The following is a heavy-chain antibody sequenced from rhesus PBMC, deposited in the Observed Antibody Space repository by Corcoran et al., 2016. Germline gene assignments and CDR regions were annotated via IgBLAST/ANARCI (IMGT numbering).Heavy chain of an antibody. CDR2: INGNSGST. CDR1: GASISSYW. CDR3: ARKYSGSWNRFDV. D-gene: IGHD6-25*01. Sequence: QVQLQESGPGLVKPSETLSLTCAVSGASISSYWWSWIRQSPGKGLEWIGEINGNSGSTYYNPSLKSRVTISKDASKNQSSLKVNSVTAADTAVYYCARKYSGSWNRFDVWGPGVLVTVSS. J-gene: IGHJ5-1*01. V-gene: IGHV4-80*01.